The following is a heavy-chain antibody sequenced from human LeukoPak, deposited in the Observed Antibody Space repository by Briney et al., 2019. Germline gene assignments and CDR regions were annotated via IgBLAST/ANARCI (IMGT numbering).Heavy chain of an antibody. CDR3: ATGRRYDFWSGYWGFDY. V-gene: IGHV1-24*01. CDR2: FDPEDGET. J-gene: IGHJ4*02. CDR1: GYTLTELS. D-gene: IGHD3-3*01. Sequence: ASVKVSCKVSGYTLTELSMHWVRQAPGKGLEWMGGFDPEDGETIYAQKFQGRVTMTEDTSTDTAYMELSSLRSEDTAVYYCATGRRYDFWSGYWGFDYWGQGTLVTVSS.